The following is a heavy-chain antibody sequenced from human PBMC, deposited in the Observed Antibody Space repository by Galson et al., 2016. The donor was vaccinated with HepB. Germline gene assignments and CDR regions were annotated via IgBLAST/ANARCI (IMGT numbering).Heavy chain of an antibody. CDR2: ISYDSDSK. CDR1: GFVFNDYA. Sequence: SLRLSCAASGFVFNDYAMHWVRQAPGKGPEWVAIISYDSDSKFYADSVKGRFNISRENSRNKLYLKLSSLTAEDTAFYYCARQLRIAGGWDFDYWGQGTLVTVSS. D-gene: IGHD1-1*01. V-gene: IGHV3-30-3*01. CDR3: ARQLRIAGGWDFDY. J-gene: IGHJ4*02.